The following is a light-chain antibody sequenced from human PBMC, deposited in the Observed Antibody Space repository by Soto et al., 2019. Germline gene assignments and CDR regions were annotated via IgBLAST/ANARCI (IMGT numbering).Light chain of an antibody. CDR2: KAS. V-gene: IGKV1-5*03. CDR1: QSISTW. Sequence: DIQMTQSPSTLSASVGDRVTITCRASQSISTWLAWYQQKPGKAPKLLIYKASSLESGVSSRFSGSGSGTEFTLTINSLQPDDFGTYYCQQYNSYSLYTFGQGTKLEIK. CDR3: QQYNSYSLYT. J-gene: IGKJ2*01.